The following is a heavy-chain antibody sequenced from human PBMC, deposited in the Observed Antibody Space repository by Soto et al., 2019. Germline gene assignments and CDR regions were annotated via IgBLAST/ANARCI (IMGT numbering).Heavy chain of an antibody. CDR2: IYYTGLS. D-gene: IGHD3-22*01. Sequence: TLSLTCTVSGGSISSYYWSWIRQPPGKGLEWIGYIYYTGLSNSNPSLNSRVTMSVDTSKNQFSLKLSSVTAADTAVYYCARDYYDSSGYGAFDIWGQGTMVTVSS. CDR1: GGSISSYY. CDR3: ARDYYDSSGYGAFDI. J-gene: IGHJ3*02. V-gene: IGHV4-59*12.